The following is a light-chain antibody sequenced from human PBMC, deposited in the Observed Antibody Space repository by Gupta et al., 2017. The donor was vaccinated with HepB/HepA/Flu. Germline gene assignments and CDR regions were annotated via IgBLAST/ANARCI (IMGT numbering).Light chain of an antibody. CDR3: QQSYTTPYT. V-gene: IGKV1-39*01. CDR1: QSIVSY. CDR2: ATS. J-gene: IGKJ2*01. Sequence: IQLTQSPSSLSASVGDRVTITCRASQSIVSYLNWYQQKPVKAPKVLIYATSNLQSGVSSRFSGSGSGTDFTLTISSLQPEDFATYYCQQSYTTPYTLGQGTKVGIK.